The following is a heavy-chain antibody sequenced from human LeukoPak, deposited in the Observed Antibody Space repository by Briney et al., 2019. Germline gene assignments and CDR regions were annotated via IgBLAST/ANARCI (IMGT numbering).Heavy chain of an antibody. D-gene: IGHD2-2*01. J-gene: IGHJ4*02. V-gene: IGHV3-21*03. CDR2: ISSSSSYI. Sequence: GGSLRLSCAASGFTFSSYRMNWVRQAPGKGLEWVSSISSSSSYIYYADSVRGRFTISRDNAKNSLYLQMNSLKTEDTAVYYCTTVVGGKFCSSTSCFDYWGQGTLVTVSS. CDR3: TTVVGGKFCSSTSCFDY. CDR1: GFTFSSYR.